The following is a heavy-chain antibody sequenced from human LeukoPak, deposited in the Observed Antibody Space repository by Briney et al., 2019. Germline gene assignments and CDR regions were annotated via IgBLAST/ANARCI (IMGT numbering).Heavy chain of an antibody. Sequence: ASVKVSCKASGYTFTSYGISWVRQAPGQGLEWMGWISAYNGNTNYAQKVQGRVTMTTDTSTSTAYMELRSLRSDDTAVYYCAKVPATTVVTPLFGLDIWGQGTMVTVSS. J-gene: IGHJ3*02. CDR1: GYTFTSYG. D-gene: IGHD4-23*01. V-gene: IGHV1-18*01. CDR2: ISAYNGNT. CDR3: AKVPATTVVTPLFGLDI.